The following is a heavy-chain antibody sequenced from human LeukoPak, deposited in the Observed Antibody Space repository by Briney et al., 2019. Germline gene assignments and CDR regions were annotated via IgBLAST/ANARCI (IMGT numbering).Heavy chain of an antibody. J-gene: IGHJ5*02. V-gene: IGHV4-34*01. CDR1: GGSLSGDY. CDR2: IDHSGSP. CDR3: ALDLEMTTVTGGFDP. D-gene: IGHD4-17*01. Sequence: SETLSLTCAVYGGSLSGDYWSWIRQPPGKGLEWIGDIDHSGSPNYNPSLKSRVTISVDTSKNQFSLKLSSVTAADTAVYYCALDLEMTTVTGGFDPWGQGTLVTVSS.